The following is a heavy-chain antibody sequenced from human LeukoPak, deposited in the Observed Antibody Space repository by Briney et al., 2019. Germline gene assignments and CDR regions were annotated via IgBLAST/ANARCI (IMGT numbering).Heavy chain of an antibody. J-gene: IGHJ6*02. CDR2: MYYSGTT. CDR3: ATSEKIRFYIHA. CDR1: GDSINVYS. Sequence: SETLSLTCTVSGDSINVYSWNWIRQSPGKGLEWIAYMYYSGTTNYNPSLENRVAISLDLSRHQFSLRLNSVTAADTAVYFCATSEKIRFYIHAWGQGTTVIVSS. V-gene: IGHV4-59*01. D-gene: IGHD2/OR15-2a*01.